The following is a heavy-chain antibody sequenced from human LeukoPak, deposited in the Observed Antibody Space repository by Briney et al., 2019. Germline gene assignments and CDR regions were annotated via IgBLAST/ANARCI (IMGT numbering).Heavy chain of an antibody. D-gene: IGHD6-13*01. CDR2: ISYDGSNK. V-gene: IGHV3-30*18. Sequence: GRSLRLFCAASGFTFSSYGMHWVRQAPGKGLEWVEVISYDGSNKYYADYVKGRFTISRDNSKSTLYLQMNSLRAEGRVVYYWAKDSSSWYVGFDYWGERTLVTVS. CDR1: GFTFSSYG. CDR3: AKDSSSWYVGFDY. J-gene: IGHJ4*02.